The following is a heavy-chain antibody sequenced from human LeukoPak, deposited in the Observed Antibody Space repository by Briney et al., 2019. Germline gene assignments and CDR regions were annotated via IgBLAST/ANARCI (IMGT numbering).Heavy chain of an antibody. CDR3: AAARDLYDFWSGYYFDY. D-gene: IGHD3-3*01. CDR2: IVVGSGNT. J-gene: IGHJ4*02. V-gene: IGHV1-58*02. CDR1: GFTFTSSA. Sequence: SVKVSCKASGFTFTSSAMQWVRQARGQRLEWIGWIVVGSGNTNYALKFQERVTITRDMSTSTAYMELSSLRSEDTAVYYCAAARDLYDFWSGYYFDYWGQGTLVTVSS.